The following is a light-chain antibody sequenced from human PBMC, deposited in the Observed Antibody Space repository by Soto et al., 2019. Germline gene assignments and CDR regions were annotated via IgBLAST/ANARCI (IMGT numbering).Light chain of an antibody. CDR3: QQYNSYSPWT. Sequence: DIQMTPSPSTLSASVVDRVTITCRASQSISSWLAWYQQKPWKAPKLLIYDASSLESGVPSRFSGSGSGTEFTLTISCLQPDDFATYYCQQYNSYSPWTVAQGTNADIK. CDR2: DAS. CDR1: QSISSW. V-gene: IGKV1-5*01. J-gene: IGKJ1*01.